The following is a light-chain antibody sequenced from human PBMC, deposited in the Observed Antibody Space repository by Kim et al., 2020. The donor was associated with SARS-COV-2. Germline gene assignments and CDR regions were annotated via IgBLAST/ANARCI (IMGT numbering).Light chain of an antibody. J-gene: IGLJ3*02. CDR1: KLGDKY. CDR3: QAWDSSTAV. Sequence: SVSPGQTASITCSGDKLGDKYACWHQQRPGQSPVLVIYQDSKRPSGIPERVSGSNSGNTATLTISGTQAMDEADYYCQAWDSSTAVFGGGTQLTVL. CDR2: QDS. V-gene: IGLV3-1*01.